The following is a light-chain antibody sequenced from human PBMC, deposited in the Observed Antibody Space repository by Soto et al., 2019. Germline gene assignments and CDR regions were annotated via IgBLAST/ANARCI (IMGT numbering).Light chain of an antibody. CDR3: EAWDSSLSGVV. Sequence: QSVLTQPPSVSAAPGQKVTISCSGSSSNIGNNYVSWYQHLPGTAPKLLIYDNNNRPSGIPYRFSGSKSGTSATLGITGLQTGDEADYYCEAWDSSLSGVVFGGGTKLTVL. J-gene: IGLJ2*01. CDR2: DNN. V-gene: IGLV1-51*01. CDR1: SSNIGNNY.